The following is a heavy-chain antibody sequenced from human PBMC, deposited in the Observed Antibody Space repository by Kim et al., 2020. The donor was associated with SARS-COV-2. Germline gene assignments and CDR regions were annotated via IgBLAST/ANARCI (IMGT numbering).Heavy chain of an antibody. D-gene: IGHD3-10*01. CDR1: GFTFSSYA. J-gene: IGHJ3*02. CDR3: ARGWGRGRLQESAAYI. V-gene: IGHV3-30-3*01. Sequence: GGSLRLSCAASGFTFSSYAMHWVRQAPGKGLEWVAVISYDGSNKYYADSVKGRFTISRDNSKNTLYLQMNSLRAEDTAVYYCARGWGRGRLQESAAYIWGQGTMVTVSS. CDR2: ISYDGSNK.